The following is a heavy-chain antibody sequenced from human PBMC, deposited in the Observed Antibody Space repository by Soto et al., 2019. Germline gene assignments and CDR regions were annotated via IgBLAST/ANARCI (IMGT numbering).Heavy chain of an antibody. CDR1: GYTLTAYY. D-gene: IGHD5-12*01. CDR2: INPNSGGT. CDR3: ARDGSGGNDLFDY. V-gene: IGHV1-2*02. J-gene: IGHJ4*02. Sequence: QVQLVQSGAEVKKPGASVKVSCKASGYTLTAYYIHWVRQAPGQGLEWMGWINPNSGGTNYAQKVQGRVTMTRDTSISTAYMELSRLRSDDTAVYYCARDGSGGNDLFDYWGQVTLVTVSS.